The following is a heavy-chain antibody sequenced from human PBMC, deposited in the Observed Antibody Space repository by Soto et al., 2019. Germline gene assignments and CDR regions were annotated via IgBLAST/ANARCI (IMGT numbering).Heavy chain of an antibody. V-gene: IGHV3-23*01. J-gene: IGHJ6*02. CDR1: GFTFSSYA. D-gene: IGHD3-22*01. CDR3: AKSIYDSSGYYPYGMDV. Sequence: GGSLRLSCAACGFTFSSYAMSWVRQAPGKGLEWVSAISGSGGSTYYADSVKGRFTISRDNSKNTLYLQMNSLRAEDTAVYYCAKSIYDSSGYYPYGMDVWGQGTTVTVSS. CDR2: ISGSGGST.